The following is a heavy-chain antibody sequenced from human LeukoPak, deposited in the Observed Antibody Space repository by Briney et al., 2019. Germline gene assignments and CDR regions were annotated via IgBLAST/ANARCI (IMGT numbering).Heavy chain of an antibody. D-gene: IGHD3-22*01. CDR1: GFTFSSYA. V-gene: IGHV3-23*01. Sequence: GGSLRLSCAASGFTFSSYAMSWARQAPGKGLEWVSAISGRGGSTYYADSVKGRFTISRDNSKNTLYLQMNSLRAEDTAVYYCAKGGDSSGYYWGQGTLVTVSS. CDR2: ISGRGGST. CDR3: AKGGDSSGYY. J-gene: IGHJ4*02.